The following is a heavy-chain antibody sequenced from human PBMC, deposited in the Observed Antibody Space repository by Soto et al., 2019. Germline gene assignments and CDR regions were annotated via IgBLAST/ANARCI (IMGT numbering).Heavy chain of an antibody. CDR3: ARALYCSGGSCYFDY. CDR1: GHTFTSYG. J-gene: IGHJ4*02. D-gene: IGHD2-15*01. CDR2: ISAYNGNT. V-gene: IGHV1-18*01. Sequence: QVQLVQSGAEVVKPGASVRVSCKTSGHTFTSYGFTWVRQAPGQGLEWMGWISAYNGNTNYAQKFRGRVTMTTDTSTSTAYMELRSLRSDDTAVYYCARALYCSGGSCYFDYWGQGTLVTVSS.